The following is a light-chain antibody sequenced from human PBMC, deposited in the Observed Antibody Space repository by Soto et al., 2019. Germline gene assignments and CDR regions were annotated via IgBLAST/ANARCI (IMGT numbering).Light chain of an antibody. J-gene: IGKJ5*01. CDR2: GAS. Sequence: IVLTPSSCTLSFTPGEGAPLSCRASQSVSSSYIAWYQQRPGQTPSLLIYGASTRATGIPDRFSGSGSGTHFTLTISRLEPGDFAVYYCQHFGGTTFTFGQGTRLEI. CDR3: QHFGGTTFT. CDR1: QSVSSSY. V-gene: IGKV3-20*01.